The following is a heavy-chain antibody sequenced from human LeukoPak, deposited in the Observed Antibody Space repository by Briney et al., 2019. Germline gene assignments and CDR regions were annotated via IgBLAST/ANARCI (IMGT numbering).Heavy chain of an antibody. J-gene: IGHJ4*02. CDR1: GFTFSSYS. D-gene: IGHD2-2*01. Sequence: GGSLRLSCAASGFTFSSYSMNWVRQAPGKGLEWVSSISSSSNYIYYADSVKGRFTISRDNAKNSLYLQMNSLRAEDTAVYYCAKESLRVVPSATFDYWGQGTLVTVSS. CDR3: AKESLRVVPSATFDY. CDR2: ISSSSNYI. V-gene: IGHV3-21*01.